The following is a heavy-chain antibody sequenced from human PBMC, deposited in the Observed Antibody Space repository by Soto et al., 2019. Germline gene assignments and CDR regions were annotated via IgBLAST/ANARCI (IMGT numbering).Heavy chain of an antibody. Sequence: LVESGGGLVQPGGSLRLSCAASGFTFSSYWMSWVRQAPGKGLEWVANIKQDGSEKYYVDSVKGRFTISRDNAKNSLYLQMNSLRAEDTAVYYCARDHLAARPRWVDYWGQGTLVTVSS. CDR2: IKQDGSEK. V-gene: IGHV3-7*03. CDR3: ARDHLAARPRWVDY. D-gene: IGHD6-6*01. J-gene: IGHJ4*02. CDR1: GFTFSSYW.